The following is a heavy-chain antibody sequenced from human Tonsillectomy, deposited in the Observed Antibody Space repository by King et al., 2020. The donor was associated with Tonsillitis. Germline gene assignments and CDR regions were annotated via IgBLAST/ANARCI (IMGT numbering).Heavy chain of an antibody. J-gene: IGHJ4*02. D-gene: IGHD3-16*01. CDR3: ARSRYVWGSYSWGGFDY. Sequence: VQLQESGPGLVKPSQTLSLTCTVSGDSISSGGYYWNWIRQHPGTGLEWFGYIYYSGSTSYNPSLKSRISISVDSSKNQVSLKLNSVTAADTAVYYCARSRYVWGSYSWGGFDYWGQGTLVTVSS. CDR1: GDSISSGGYY. V-gene: IGHV4-31*03. CDR2: IYYSGST.